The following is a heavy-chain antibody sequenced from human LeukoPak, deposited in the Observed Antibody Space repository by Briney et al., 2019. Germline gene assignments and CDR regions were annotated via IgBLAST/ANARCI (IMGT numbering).Heavy chain of an antibody. CDR2: IYDSGST. Sequence: PSETLSLTCTVSGGSISSYYWSWIRQPPGKGLEWIGYIYDSGSTNYNPSLKSRATISVDTPKNQFSLKLSSVTAADTAVYYCARDRRGRPSSSWVYYYYGMDVWGQGTTVTVSS. CDR1: GGSISSYY. V-gene: IGHV4-59*01. J-gene: IGHJ6*02. CDR3: ARDRRGRPSSSWVYYYYGMDV. D-gene: IGHD6-13*01.